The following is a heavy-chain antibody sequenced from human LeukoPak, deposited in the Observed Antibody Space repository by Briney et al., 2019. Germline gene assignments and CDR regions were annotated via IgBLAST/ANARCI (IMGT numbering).Heavy chain of an antibody. V-gene: IGHV4-59*08. Sequence: SETLSLTCTVSGGSISSYYWNWIRQPPGKGLEWIGYIYSSGSTNYNPSLKSRVSISVDTSKNQFSLKLSSVTAADTAVYYCARQIAYFDYWGQGTLVTVSS. D-gene: IGHD6-13*01. J-gene: IGHJ4*02. CDR2: IYSSGST. CDR1: GGSISSYY. CDR3: ARQIAYFDY.